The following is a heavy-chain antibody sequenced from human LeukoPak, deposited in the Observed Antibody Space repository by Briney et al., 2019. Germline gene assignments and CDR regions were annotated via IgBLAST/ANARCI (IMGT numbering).Heavy chain of an antibody. Sequence: GASVKVSCKASGYTFTSYYMHWVRQAPGQGLEWMGIINPSGGSTSYAQKFQGRVTMTRDTSTSTVYMELSSLRSEDTAVYYCARDNYVLLWFGEQLGWFDPWGQGTLVTVSS. D-gene: IGHD3-10*01. CDR1: GYTFTSYY. CDR2: INPSGGST. CDR3: ARDNYVLLWFGEQLGWFDP. V-gene: IGHV1-46*01. J-gene: IGHJ5*02.